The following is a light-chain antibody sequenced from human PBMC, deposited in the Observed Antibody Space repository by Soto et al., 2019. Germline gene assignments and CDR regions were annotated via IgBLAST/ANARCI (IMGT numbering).Light chain of an antibody. V-gene: IGKV3D-15*01. CDR3: QQYNNWPPWT. CDR2: GAS. J-gene: IGKJ1*01. CDR1: QSVSSY. Sequence: EIVLTQSPATLSLSPGERATLSCRASQSVSSYLAWYQQKPGQAPRLLIYGASSRATGIPDRFSGSGSGTESTLTISRLEPEDFAVYYCQQYNNWPPWTFGQGTKVDIK.